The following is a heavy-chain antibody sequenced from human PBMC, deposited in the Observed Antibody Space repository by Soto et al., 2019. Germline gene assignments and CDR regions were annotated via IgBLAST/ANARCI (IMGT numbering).Heavy chain of an antibody. CDR1: GFTFSSYS. V-gene: IGHV3-21*01. CDR2: ISSSSSYT. D-gene: IGHD3-22*01. CDR3: VRVADHDISGYMYYFDY. J-gene: IGHJ4*02. Sequence: EVQLVESGGGLVKPGGSLRLSCAASGFTFSSYSMNWVRQAPGKGLEWVSSISSSSSYTNYADSVKGRFTISRDNAKNSLYLQMNSLRAEDTAVYYCVRVADHDISGYMYYFDYWGQGTLVTVS.